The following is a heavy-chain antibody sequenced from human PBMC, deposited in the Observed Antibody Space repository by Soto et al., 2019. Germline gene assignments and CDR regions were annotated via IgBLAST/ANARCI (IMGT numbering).Heavy chain of an antibody. CDR1: GGTFSSYT. J-gene: IGHJ5*02. D-gene: IGHD3-3*01. CDR3: ASAGNYYDFWSGYTQNWFDP. CDR2: IIPILGIA. Sequence: QVQLVQSGAEVKKPGSSVKVSCKASGGTFSSYTISWVRQAPGQGLEWMGRIIPILGIANYAQKFQGRVTITADKSNSTAYMELSRLRSEDMAVYYSASAGNYYDFWSGYTQNWFDPWGQGTLVTVSS. V-gene: IGHV1-69*02.